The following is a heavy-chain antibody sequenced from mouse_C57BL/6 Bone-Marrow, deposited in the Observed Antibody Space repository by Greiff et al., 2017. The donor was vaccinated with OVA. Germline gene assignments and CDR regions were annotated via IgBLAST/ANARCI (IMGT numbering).Heavy chain of an antibody. Sequence: QVQLQQSGAELVRPGASVTLSCKASGYTFTDYEMHWVKQTPVHGLEWIGAIDPATGGTAYNQKFKGKAILTADKSSSTAYMELRSLTSEDSAVYYCTRLRGPYYFDYWGQGTTLTVSS. CDR2: IDPATGGT. D-gene: IGHD3-3*01. V-gene: IGHV1-15*01. J-gene: IGHJ2*01. CDR1: GYTFTDYE. CDR3: TRLRGPYYFDY.